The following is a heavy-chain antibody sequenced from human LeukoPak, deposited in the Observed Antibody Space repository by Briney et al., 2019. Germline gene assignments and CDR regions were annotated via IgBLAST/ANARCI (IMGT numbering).Heavy chain of an antibody. CDR1: GGTFSSYA. V-gene: IGHV1-69*13. CDR2: IIPIFGTA. Sequence: ASVRVSCKASGGTFSSYAISWVRQAPGQGLEWMGGIIPIFGTANYAQKFQGRVTITADESTSTAYMELSSLRSEDTAVYYCAREPGAVAGINEAESYLDYWGQGTLVTVSS. CDR3: AREPGAVAGINEAESYLDY. D-gene: IGHD6-19*01. J-gene: IGHJ4*02.